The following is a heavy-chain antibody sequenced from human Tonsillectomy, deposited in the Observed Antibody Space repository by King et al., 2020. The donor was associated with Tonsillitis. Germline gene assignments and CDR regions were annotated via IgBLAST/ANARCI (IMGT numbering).Heavy chain of an antibody. CDR3: AKGGLLAVRGVLERYFDY. J-gene: IGHJ4*02. Sequence: QLVQSGGGLVQPGGSLRLSCAASGFTFSSYAMSWVRQAPGKGLEWVSAISGSGGSTYYADSVKGRFTISRDNSKNTLYLQMNSLRAEETAVYYCAKGGLLAVRGVLERYFDYWGQGTLVTVSS. CDR2: ISGSGGST. D-gene: IGHD3-10*01. CDR1: GFTFSSYA. V-gene: IGHV3-23*04.